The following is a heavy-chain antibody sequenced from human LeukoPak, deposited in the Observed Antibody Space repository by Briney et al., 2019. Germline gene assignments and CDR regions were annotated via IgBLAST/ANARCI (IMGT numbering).Heavy chain of an antibody. D-gene: IGHD6-19*01. CDR1: GGTFSSYA. Sequence: SVKVSCTASGGTFSSYAISWVRQAPGQGLEWMGGIIPIFGTANYAQKFQGRVTITADESTSTAYMELSSLRSEGTAVCYCARTSSGWSHGAFDIWGQGTMVTVSS. CDR2: IIPIFGTA. CDR3: ARTSSGWSHGAFDI. V-gene: IGHV1-69*13. J-gene: IGHJ3*02.